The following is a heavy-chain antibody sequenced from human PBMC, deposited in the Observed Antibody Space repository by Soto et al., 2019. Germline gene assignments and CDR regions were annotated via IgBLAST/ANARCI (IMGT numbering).Heavy chain of an antibody. CDR2: ISYDGSNK. CDR1: GFTFSSYA. D-gene: IGHD5-18*01. V-gene: IGHV3-30*04. Sequence: HPGGSLRLSCAASGFTFSSYAMHWVRQAPGKGLEWVAVISYDGSNKYYADSVKGRFTISRDNSKNTLYLQMNSLRAEDTAVYYCAKDRDTAMVTPFDYWGQGTLVTVSS. J-gene: IGHJ4*02. CDR3: AKDRDTAMVTPFDY.